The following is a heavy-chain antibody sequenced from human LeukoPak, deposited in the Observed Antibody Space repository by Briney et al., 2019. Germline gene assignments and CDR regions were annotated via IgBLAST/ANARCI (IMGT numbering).Heavy chain of an antibody. V-gene: IGHV4-39*01. CDR1: GGSISSSSYY. D-gene: IGHD4-17*01. Sequence: SETLSLTCTVSGGSISSSSYYWGWIRQPPGKGLEWIGSIYYSGSTYYNPSLKSRVTISVDTSKNQFSLKLSSVTAADTAVYYCASNLITTVIRSGWFDPWGQGTLVTVSS. CDR2: IYYSGST. J-gene: IGHJ5*02. CDR3: ASNLITTVIRSGWFDP.